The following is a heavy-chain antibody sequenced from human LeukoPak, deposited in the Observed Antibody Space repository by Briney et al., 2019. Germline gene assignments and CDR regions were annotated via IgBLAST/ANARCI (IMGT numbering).Heavy chain of an antibody. CDR1: GDSISSYY. V-gene: IGHV4-59*08. CDR2: IYYSGST. CDR3: ARHIRSLLYTSDY. Sequence: ASETLSLTCTVSGDSISSYYWSWIRQPPGKGLEWIGYIYYSGSTNYNPSLKSRVTISVDTSKNQFSLKLSSVTAADTAVYYCARHIRSLLYTSDYWGQGTLVTVSS. D-gene: IGHD2-2*02. J-gene: IGHJ4*02.